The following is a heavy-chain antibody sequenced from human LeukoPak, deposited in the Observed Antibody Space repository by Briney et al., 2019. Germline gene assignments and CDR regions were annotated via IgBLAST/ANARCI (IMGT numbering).Heavy chain of an antibody. D-gene: IGHD3-10*01. CDR1: GGSISSGGYY. Sequence: PSETLSLTCTVSGGSISSGGYYWSWIRQHPGKGLEWIGYIYYSGSTYYNPSLKSRVTIPVDTSKNQSSLKLSSVTAADTAVYYCARSRGLRENFDYWGQGTLVTVSS. V-gene: IGHV4-31*03. J-gene: IGHJ4*02. CDR3: ARSRGLRENFDY. CDR2: IYYSGST.